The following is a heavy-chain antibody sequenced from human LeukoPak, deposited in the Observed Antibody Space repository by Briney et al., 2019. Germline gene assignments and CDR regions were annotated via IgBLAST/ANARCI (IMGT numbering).Heavy chain of an antibody. V-gene: IGHV4-34*01. D-gene: IGHD2-2*01. J-gene: IGHJ6*03. CDR2: INHSGST. CDR3: ARRVVVPAATVTDYYYYMDV. CDR1: GGSFSGYY. Sequence: DPSETLSLTCAVYGGSFSGYYWSWIRQPPGKGLEWIGEINHSGSTNYNPSLKSRVTISVDTSKNQFSLKLSSVTAADTAVYYCARRVVVPAATVTDYYYYMDVWGKGTTVTVSS.